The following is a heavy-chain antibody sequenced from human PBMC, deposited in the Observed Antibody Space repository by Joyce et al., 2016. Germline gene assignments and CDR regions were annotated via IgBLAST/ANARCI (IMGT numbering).Heavy chain of an antibody. D-gene: IGHD6-19*01. V-gene: IGHV4-59*01. J-gene: IGHJ1*01. CDR2: VHGSGRS. CDR1: IGSISSFF. CDR3: AKTRRSSGFTPSYFED. Sequence: VKLRESGPGLVKPSETLSLTCSPSIGSISSFFWSWVRQYPEKGLELIGYVHGSGRSNYNPSLSGRVTISDDMSKNQFSLRLASVTPADTAIYYCAKTRRSSGFTPSYFEDWGQGTLVSVSS.